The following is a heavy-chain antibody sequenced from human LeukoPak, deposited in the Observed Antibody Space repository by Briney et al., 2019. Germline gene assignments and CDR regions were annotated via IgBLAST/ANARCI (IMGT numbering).Heavy chain of an antibody. CDR2: IKQDGSEK. V-gene: IGHV3-7*01. D-gene: IGHD5-18*01. J-gene: IGHJ6*03. CDR3: ARSGYSYGYYYYYYMDV. Sequence: GGSLRLSCAASGFTFSSAWMSWVRQAPGKGLEWVANIKQDGSEKYYVDSVKGRFTISRDNAKNSLYLQMNSLRAEDTAVYYCARSGYSYGYYYYYYMDVWGKGTTVTVSS. CDR1: GFTFSSAW.